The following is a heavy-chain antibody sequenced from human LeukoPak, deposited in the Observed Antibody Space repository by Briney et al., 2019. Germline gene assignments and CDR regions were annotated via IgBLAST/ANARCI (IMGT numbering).Heavy chain of an antibody. D-gene: IGHD2-21*01. CDR1: GGSISSGSYY. J-gene: IGHJ4*02. CDR3: AREGDWSALDF. Sequence: SETLSLTCTVSGGSISSGSYYWSWIRQPAGKGLEWIGRIYTSGSTNYNPSLKSRVTISVDTSKNQFSLRLTSVTAADTAVYFCAREGDWSALDFWGQGTLVTVSS. CDR2: IYTSGST. V-gene: IGHV4-61*02.